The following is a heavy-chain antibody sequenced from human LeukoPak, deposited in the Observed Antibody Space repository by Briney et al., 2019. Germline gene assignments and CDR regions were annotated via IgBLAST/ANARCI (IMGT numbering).Heavy chain of an antibody. CDR3: ARQGGSYGYYYFDY. CDR2: IYYSGST. V-gene: IGHV4-59*08. Sequence: SETLSLTCTVSGGSISSYYWSWIRQPPGKGLEWIGYIYYSGSTNYNPSLKSRVTISVDTSKNQSSLKLSSVTAADTAVYYCARQGGSYGYYYFDYWGQGTLVTVSS. CDR1: GGSISSYY. D-gene: IGHD5-18*01. J-gene: IGHJ4*02.